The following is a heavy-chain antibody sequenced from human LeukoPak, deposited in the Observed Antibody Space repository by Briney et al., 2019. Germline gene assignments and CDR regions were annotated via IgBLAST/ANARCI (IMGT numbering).Heavy chain of an antibody. D-gene: IGHD3-22*01. V-gene: IGHV3-33*06. J-gene: IGHJ4*02. Sequence: GGSLRLTCAASGFAFSSFGMHWVRQAPGKGLEWVAVIWYDGSNKYYAGSVKGRFSISRDNSKNTLYLQMNSLRAEDTAVYYCAKGITYDSSGPFDYWGQGTLVTVSS. CDR1: GFAFSSFG. CDR2: IWYDGSNK. CDR3: AKGITYDSSGPFDY.